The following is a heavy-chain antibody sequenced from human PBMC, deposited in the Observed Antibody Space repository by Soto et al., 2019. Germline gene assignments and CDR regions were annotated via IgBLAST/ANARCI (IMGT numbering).Heavy chain of an antibody. CDR3: TKSRSAMIYYFDF. CDR2: ISATGVKT. CDR1: GFTFSNYA. V-gene: IGHV3-23*01. J-gene: IGHJ4*02. Sequence: EVQVLESGGGLVQPGGSLRLSCAASGFTFSNYAMNWVRQAPGKGLERVSGISATGVKTYSADSVKGRFTMSRDNSKDTVYLEMNSLRAEDTALYYCTKSRSAMIYYFDFWGLGAQVTVSS. D-gene: IGHD3-22*01.